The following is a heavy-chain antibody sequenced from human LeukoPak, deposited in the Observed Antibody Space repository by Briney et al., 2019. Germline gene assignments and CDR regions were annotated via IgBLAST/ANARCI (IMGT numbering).Heavy chain of an antibody. CDR1: GYTFTSYY. V-gene: IGHV1-46*01. Sequence: ASVKVSCKASGYTFTSYYMHWVRQAPGQGLEWMGIINPSGGSTSYAQKFQGRVTMTRDTSTSTVYTELSSLRSEDTAVYYCARDKTAWGSSGKYYFDYWGQGTLVTVSS. D-gene: IGHD6-19*01. CDR2: INPSGGST. CDR3: ARDKTAWGSSGKYYFDY. J-gene: IGHJ4*02.